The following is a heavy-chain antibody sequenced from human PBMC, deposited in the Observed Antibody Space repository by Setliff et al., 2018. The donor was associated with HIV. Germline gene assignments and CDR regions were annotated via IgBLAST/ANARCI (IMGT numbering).Heavy chain of an antibody. CDR2: RNPSEGTT. J-gene: IGHJ5*02. CDR3: VRGYRSAWNSWFDA. D-gene: IGHD6-19*01. Sequence: ASVKVSCKASGYTFTTYYIHWVRQAPGQGLGWMGIRNPSEGTTSFAQKFQGRVTMTRDTSTSTVYMDLSSLRADDTAVYYCVRGYRSAWNSWFDAWGQGTRVTVSS. CDR1: GYTFTTYY. V-gene: IGHV1-46*01.